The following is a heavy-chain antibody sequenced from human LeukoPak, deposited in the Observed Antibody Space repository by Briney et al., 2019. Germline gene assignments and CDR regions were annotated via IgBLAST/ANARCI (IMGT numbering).Heavy chain of an antibody. CDR2: IYYSGST. D-gene: IGHD6-13*01. V-gene: IGHV4-59*01. Sequence: SETLSLTCTVSGGSISSYYWSWIRQPLGKGLEWIGYIYYSGSTNYNPSLKSRVTISVDTSKNQFSLKLSSVTAADTAVYYCARVGAAAAFYFQHWGQGTLVTVSS. CDR1: GGSISSYY. J-gene: IGHJ1*01. CDR3: ARVGAAAAFYFQH.